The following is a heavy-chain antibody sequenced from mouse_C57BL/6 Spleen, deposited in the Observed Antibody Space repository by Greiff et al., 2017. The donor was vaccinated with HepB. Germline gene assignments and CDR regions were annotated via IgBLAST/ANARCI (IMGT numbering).Heavy chain of an antibody. J-gene: IGHJ4*01. D-gene: IGHD2-1*01. Sequence: VQLQQSGAELARPGASVKMSCKASGYTFTSYTMHWVNQRPGQGLEWIGYINPSSGYTKYNQKFKDKATLTADKSSSTAYMQLSSLTSEDSAVYYCARGEYGNLYYYAMDYWGQGTSVTVSS. CDR3: ARGEYGNLYYYAMDY. CDR1: GYTFTSYT. CDR2: INPSSGYT. V-gene: IGHV1-4*01.